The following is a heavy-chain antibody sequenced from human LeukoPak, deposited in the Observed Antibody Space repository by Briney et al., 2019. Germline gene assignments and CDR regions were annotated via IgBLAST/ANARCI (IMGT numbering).Heavy chain of an antibody. J-gene: IGHJ3*02. V-gene: IGHV3-30*03. CDR1: GFTFSSYG. CDR3: ARGGTTGTTSPLRAFDI. Sequence: HPGGSLRLSCAASGFTFSSYGMHWVRQAPGKGLEWVAVISYDGSNKYYADSVKGRFTISRDNSRNTLYLQMNSLRAEDTAVYYCARGGTTGTTSPLRAFDIWGQGTMVTVSS. CDR2: ISYDGSNK. D-gene: IGHD1-1*01.